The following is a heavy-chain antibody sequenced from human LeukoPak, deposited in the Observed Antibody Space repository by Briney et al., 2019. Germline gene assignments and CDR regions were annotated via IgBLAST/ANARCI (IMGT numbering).Heavy chain of an antibody. CDR3: ARRPPYYYGSGSSPLGLDY. V-gene: IGHV4-34*01. J-gene: IGHJ4*02. Sequence: SETLSLTCAVYGGPFSGYYWSRIRQPPGKGLEWIGEINHSGSTNYNPSLKSRVTISVDTSKNQFSLKLSSVTAADTAVYYCARRPPYYYGSGSSPLGLDYWGQGTLVTVSS. CDR1: GGPFSGYY. CDR2: INHSGST. D-gene: IGHD3-10*01.